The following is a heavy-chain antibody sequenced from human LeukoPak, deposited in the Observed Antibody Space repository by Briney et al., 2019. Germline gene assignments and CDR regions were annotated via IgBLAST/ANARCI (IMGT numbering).Heavy chain of an antibody. Sequence: ASVKVSCKSSGYTFTSYGISLVRQAPGQGLEWMGWISAYNGNTNYAQKLQGRVTMTTDTSTSTAYMELRSLRSDDTAVYYCARVGISSPENWFDPWGQGTLVTVSS. J-gene: IGHJ5*02. CDR3: ARVGISSPENWFDP. V-gene: IGHV1-18*01. CDR1: GYTFTSYG. CDR2: ISAYNGNT. D-gene: IGHD1-26*01.